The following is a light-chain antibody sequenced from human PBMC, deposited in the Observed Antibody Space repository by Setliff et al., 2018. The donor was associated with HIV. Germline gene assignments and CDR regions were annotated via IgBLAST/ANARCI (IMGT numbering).Light chain of an antibody. CDR3: CSNTGSNTYV. V-gene: IGLV2-23*01. CDR2: QAT. Sequence: QSVLTQPASVSGSPGQSITISCTGTSSDIGRYNLVSWYQQYPGEAPKLMIYQATKRPSGVSNRFSGSKSGNTASLTISGLQAEDEADYYCCSNTGSNTYVFGSGTKVTV. J-gene: IGLJ1*01. CDR1: SSDIGRYNL.